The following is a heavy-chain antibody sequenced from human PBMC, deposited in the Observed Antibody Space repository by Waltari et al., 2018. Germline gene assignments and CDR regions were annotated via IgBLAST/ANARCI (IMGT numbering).Heavy chain of an antibody. CDR2: ISSGSGRR. CDR3: VRDEAWSFDY. Sequence: EVQLVESGGGLAQPGGSLRLACAASGFTFSSYSMNWVRQAPGKGLEWVSYISSGSGRRYYADSVKGRFTISRDNAKNSLYLQMNSLRAEDTAVYYCVRDEAWSFDYWGQGTLVTVSS. J-gene: IGHJ4*02. CDR1: GFTFSSYS. D-gene: IGHD2-21*01. V-gene: IGHV3-48*04.